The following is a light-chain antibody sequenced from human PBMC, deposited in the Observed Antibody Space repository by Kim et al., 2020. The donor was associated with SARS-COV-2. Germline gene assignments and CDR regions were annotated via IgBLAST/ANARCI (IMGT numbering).Light chain of an antibody. Sequence: SSELTQDPAVSVALGQTVRITCQGDSLRSYYASWYQQKPGHAPVLVIYGKNNRPSGIPDRFSGSSSGNTASLTITGAQAEDEADYYCNSRDISGNHLGFGGGTKLTVL. V-gene: IGLV3-19*01. J-gene: IGLJ3*02. CDR3: NSRDISGNHLG. CDR2: GKN. CDR1: SLRSYY.